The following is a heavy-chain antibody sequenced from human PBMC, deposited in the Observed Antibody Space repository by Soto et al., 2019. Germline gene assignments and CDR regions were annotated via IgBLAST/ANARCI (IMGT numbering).Heavy chain of an antibody. V-gene: IGHV4-34*01. CDR2: INHSGST. Sequence: QVQLQQWGAGLLKPSETLSLTCAVYGGSFSGYYWSWIRQSPGKGLGWIGEINHSGSTNYNPSLKSRVTISVDTAKNQFSLKLSSVTAADTAVYYCARLGFCSGSSCARDYWGQGTLVTVSS. CDR1: GGSFSGYY. CDR3: ARLGFCSGSSCARDY. D-gene: IGHD2-15*01. J-gene: IGHJ4*02.